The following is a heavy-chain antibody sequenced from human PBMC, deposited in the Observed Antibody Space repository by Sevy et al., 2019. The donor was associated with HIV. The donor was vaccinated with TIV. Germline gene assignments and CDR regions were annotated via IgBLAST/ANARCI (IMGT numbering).Heavy chain of an antibody. D-gene: IGHD5-12*01. CDR1: GFTFTSSA. Sequence: AAVKVSCKASGFTFTSSAVQGVRQPRGQRLEWMGWIVVGSGNTNYVQKFQERVTITRDMTTSTAYMELSSLRSEVAAVYCCAERGYSGYGYFDYWGQGTLVTVSS. J-gene: IGHJ4*02. CDR2: IVVGSGNT. CDR3: AERGYSGYGYFDY. V-gene: IGHV1-58*01.